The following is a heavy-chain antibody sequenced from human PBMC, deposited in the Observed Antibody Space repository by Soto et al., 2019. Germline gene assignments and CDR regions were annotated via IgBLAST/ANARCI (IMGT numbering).Heavy chain of an antibody. Sequence: QVQLVESGGGVVQPGRSLRLSCAXSGFTFSSYGMHWVRQAPGKGLEWVAVISYDGSNKYYADSVKGRFTISRDNSKNTLYLQMNSLRAEDTAVYYCAATAMTRDAFDIWGQGTMVTVSS. CDR3: AATAMTRDAFDI. J-gene: IGHJ3*02. CDR1: GFTFSSYG. V-gene: IGHV3-30*03. CDR2: ISYDGSNK.